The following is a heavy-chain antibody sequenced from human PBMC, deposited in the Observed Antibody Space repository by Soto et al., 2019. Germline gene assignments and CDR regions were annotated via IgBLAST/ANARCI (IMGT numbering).Heavy chain of an antibody. CDR2: IIPIFGTA. V-gene: IGHV1-69*13. J-gene: IGHJ4*02. D-gene: IGHD6-6*01. Sequence: ASVKVSCKASGGTFSSYAISWVRQAPGQGLEWMGGIIPIFGTANYAQKFQGRVTITADESTSTAYMELSSLRSEDTAVYYCAREHSSSSGVRFDYWGQGTLVTVSS. CDR1: GGTFSSYA. CDR3: AREHSSSSGVRFDY.